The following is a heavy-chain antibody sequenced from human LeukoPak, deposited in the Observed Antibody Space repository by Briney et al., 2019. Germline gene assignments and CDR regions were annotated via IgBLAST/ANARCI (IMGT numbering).Heavy chain of an antibody. CDR3: AKGRGYSGSYYADY. D-gene: IGHD1-26*01. CDR1: GFTFSDYY. CDR2: ISRSGSTI. V-gene: IGHV3-11*01. J-gene: IGHJ4*02. Sequence: GGSLRLSCAASGFTFSDYYMSWIRQAPGKGLEWVSYISRSGSTIYYADSVKGRFTIPRDNAKNSLYLQIDSLRAEDSAVYYCAKGRGYSGSYYADYWGQGTLVTVSS.